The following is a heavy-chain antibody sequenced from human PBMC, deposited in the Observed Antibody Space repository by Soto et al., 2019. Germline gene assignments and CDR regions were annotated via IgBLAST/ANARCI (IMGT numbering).Heavy chain of an antibody. Sequence: QVQLVQSGAEVKKPGSSVKVSCKAYGGIFSTYAISWLRQAPGQGLEWMGGIIPIFGTPNYAQKFQGRVTITADESTSTAYMELSSVRSEDTAVYYCARDRDDYGSGNYYNRIDFWGQGTLVTVSS. D-gene: IGHD3-10*01. CDR2: IIPIFGTP. J-gene: IGHJ4*02. V-gene: IGHV1-69*01. CDR1: GGIFSTYA. CDR3: ARDRDDYGSGNYYNRIDF.